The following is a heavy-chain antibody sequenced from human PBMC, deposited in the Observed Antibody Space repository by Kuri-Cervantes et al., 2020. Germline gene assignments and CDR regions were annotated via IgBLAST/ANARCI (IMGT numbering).Heavy chain of an antibody. CDR2: ISWDGGST. CDR1: GFTFDDYT. D-gene: IGHD5-12*01. Sequence: GESLKISCAASGFTFDDYTMHWVRQAPGKGLEWVSLISWDGGSTYYADSVKGRFTISRDNSKNSLYLQMNSLRTEDTALYYCAKDSRPKYGGYGARLFNWGQGTLVTVSS. V-gene: IGHV3-43*01. CDR3: AKDSRPKYGGYGARLFN. J-gene: IGHJ4*02.